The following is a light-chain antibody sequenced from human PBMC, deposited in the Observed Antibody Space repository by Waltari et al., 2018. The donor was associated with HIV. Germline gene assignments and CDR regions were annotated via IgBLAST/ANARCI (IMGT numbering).Light chain of an antibody. V-gene: IGLV1-51*01. Sequence: QSVLTQPPSVSAAPGPTVTISCSGSKPNIGNNSVAWYHPVPGTTPQLLIFDNTDRPSGIPDRFSGSKSGTSATLGITGLQIGDEADYYCGTWDNSLKAGVFGGGTRLTVL. CDR3: GTWDNSLKAGV. CDR1: KPNIGNNS. J-gene: IGLJ3*02. CDR2: DNT.